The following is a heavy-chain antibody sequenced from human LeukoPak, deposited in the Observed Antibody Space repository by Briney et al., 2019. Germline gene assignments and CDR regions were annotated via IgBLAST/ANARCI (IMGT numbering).Heavy chain of an antibody. CDR3: ARDSCGLWADAFDI. D-gene: IGHD6-19*01. CDR1: GGTFSSYA. CDR2: IIPIFGTA. J-gene: IGHJ3*02. Sequence: VASVKVSCKASGGTFSSYAISWVRQAPGQGLEWMGGIIPIFGTANYAQKFQGRVTITADESTSTAYMELSSLRSEDTAVYYCARDSCGLWADAFDIWGQGTMVTVSS. V-gene: IGHV1-69*13.